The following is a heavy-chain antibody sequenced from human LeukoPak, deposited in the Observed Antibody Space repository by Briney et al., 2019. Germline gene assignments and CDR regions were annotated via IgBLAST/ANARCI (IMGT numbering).Heavy chain of an antibody. V-gene: IGHV4-31*03. CDR3: ARGFRYYDILTGYSSGEYFDY. Sequence: SETLSLTCTVSGXSISSGGYYWSWIRQHPGEGLEWIGYIYYSGSTYYNPSLKSRVTISVDTSKNQFSLKLSSVTAADTAAYYCARGFRYYDILTGYSSGEYFDYWGQGTLVTVSS. CDR1: GXSISSGGYY. CDR2: IYYSGST. J-gene: IGHJ4*02. D-gene: IGHD3-9*01.